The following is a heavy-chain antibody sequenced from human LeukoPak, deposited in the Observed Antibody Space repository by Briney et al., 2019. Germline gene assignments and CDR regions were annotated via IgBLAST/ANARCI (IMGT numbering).Heavy chain of an antibody. CDR2: IANDGRDK. D-gene: IGHD2-15*01. J-gene: IGHJ4*02. CDR1: GFTFSDHY. CDR3: AKDGSIGAAEYYFDS. V-gene: IGHV3-30*18. Sequence: GGSLRLSCAASGFTFSDHYMDWVRQAPGKGLEWVAVIANDGRDKKYVDSVKGRFTISRDNSKNTLFLQMDSLRAEDTAVYYCAKDGSIGAAEYYFDSWGQGTLVAVSS.